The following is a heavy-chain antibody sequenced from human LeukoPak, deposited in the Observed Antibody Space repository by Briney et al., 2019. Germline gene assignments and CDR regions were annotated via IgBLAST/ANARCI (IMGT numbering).Heavy chain of an antibody. Sequence: SETPSLTCAVYGGSFSGYYWSWIRQPPGKGLEWIGEINHSGSTNYNPSLKSRVTISVDTSKNQFSLKLSSVTAADTAVYYCASLYCSGGSCYSYWGQGTLVTVSS. CDR1: GGSFSGYY. J-gene: IGHJ4*02. D-gene: IGHD2-15*01. V-gene: IGHV4-34*01. CDR3: ASLYCSGGSCYSY. CDR2: INHSGST.